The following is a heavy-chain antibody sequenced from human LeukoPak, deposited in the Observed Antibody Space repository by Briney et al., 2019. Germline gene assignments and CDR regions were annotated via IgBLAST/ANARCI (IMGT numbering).Heavy chain of an antibody. CDR3: ARDGTAAGLYFDL. V-gene: IGHV3-7*01. D-gene: IGHD6-13*01. J-gene: IGHJ4*01. CDR1: GFTFTSYW. Sequence: GGSLRLSCAVSGFTFTSYWMNWVRQAPGRGLEWVASIRQDGGEKYYVDSVKGRFTISRDNTKNSLYLQMSSLRAEDTAVYYCARDGTAAGLYFDLWGQGTLVTVSS. CDR2: IRQDGGEK.